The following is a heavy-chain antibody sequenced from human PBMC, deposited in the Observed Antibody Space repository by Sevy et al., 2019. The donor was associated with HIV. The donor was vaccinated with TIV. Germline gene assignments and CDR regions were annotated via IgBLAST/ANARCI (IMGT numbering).Heavy chain of an antibody. Sequence: SETLSLTCTVSGGSINSDSYYWGWIRQPPGKGLEWIGNIYYSGTTYYNPSLKSRVTISVDTSKTQFSLMLSSVTAADAAVYYCAGFEYGDYVSHFEYWGQGTLVTVSS. CDR2: IYYSGTT. D-gene: IGHD2-21*02. CDR1: GGSINSDSYY. J-gene: IGHJ4*02. V-gene: IGHV4-39*01. CDR3: AGFEYGDYVSHFEY.